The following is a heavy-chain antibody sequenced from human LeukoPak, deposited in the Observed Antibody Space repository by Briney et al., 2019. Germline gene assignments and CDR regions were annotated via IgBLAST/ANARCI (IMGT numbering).Heavy chain of an antibody. CDR1: GGSISSYH. V-gene: IGHV4-59*01. D-gene: IGHD1-26*01. CDR3: ARGRSGSYYATDY. CDR2: IYYSGST. J-gene: IGHJ4*02. Sequence: SETLSLTCTVSGGSISSYHWNWIRQPPGKGLEWIGYIYYSGSTNYNPSLKSRVTISVDTSKNQFSLKLSSVTAADTAVYYCARGRSGSYYATDYWGQGTLVTVSS.